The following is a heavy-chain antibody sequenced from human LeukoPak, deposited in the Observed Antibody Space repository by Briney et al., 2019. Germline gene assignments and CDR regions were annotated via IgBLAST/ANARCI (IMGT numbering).Heavy chain of an antibody. D-gene: IGHD2-2*01. Sequence: SETLSLTCTVSGGSISSGSYYWSWIRQPAGKGLEWIGRIYTSGSTNYNPSLKSRVTISVDTSKNQFSLKLSSVTAADTAVYYCARVNARCSSTSCYSSYFDYWGQGTLVTVSS. V-gene: IGHV4-61*02. CDR1: GGSISSGSYY. CDR2: IYTSGST. J-gene: IGHJ4*02. CDR3: ARVNARCSSTSCYSSYFDY.